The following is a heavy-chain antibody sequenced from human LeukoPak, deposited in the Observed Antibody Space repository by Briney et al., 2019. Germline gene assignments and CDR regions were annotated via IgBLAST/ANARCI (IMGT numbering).Heavy chain of an antibody. D-gene: IGHD3-22*01. J-gene: IGHJ3*02. Sequence: GGSLRLSCAASGFTFSSYWMSWVRQAPGKGLEWVANIKQDGSEKYYVDSVKGRFTISGDNAKNSLYLQMNSLRAEDTAVYYCARTTSLISSGYLLCDAFDIWGRGTMVTVSS. V-gene: IGHV3-7*01. CDR3: ARTTSLISSGYLLCDAFDI. CDR1: GFTFSSYW. CDR2: IKQDGSEK.